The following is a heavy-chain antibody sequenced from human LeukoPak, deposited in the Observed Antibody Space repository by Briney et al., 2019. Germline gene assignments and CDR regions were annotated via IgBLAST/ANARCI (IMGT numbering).Heavy chain of an antibody. J-gene: IGHJ4*02. Sequence: PSETLSLTCTVSAGSISSGSYYWGWIRQPPGKGLEWIGSIYYSGSTYYNPSLKSRVTISVDTSKNQFSLKLSSVTAADTAVYYCARLKVAVVAATYIDYWGQGTLVTVSS. CDR3: ARLKVAVVAATYIDY. V-gene: IGHV4-39*01. CDR2: IYYSGST. CDR1: AGSISSGSYY. D-gene: IGHD2-15*01.